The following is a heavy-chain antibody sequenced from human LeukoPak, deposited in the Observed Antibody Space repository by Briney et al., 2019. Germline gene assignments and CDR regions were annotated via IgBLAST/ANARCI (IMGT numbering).Heavy chain of an antibody. CDR1: GYTFTSYY. Sequence: ASVKVSCKASGYTFTSYYMHWVRQAPGQGLEWMGIINPSGGSTSYAQKFQGRVTMTRDTSTSTVYMELSSLRSEDTAVYHCARAAGYSYGYYYGMDVWGQGTTVTVSS. CDR3: ARAAGYSYGYYYGMDV. J-gene: IGHJ6*02. D-gene: IGHD5-18*01. CDR2: INPSGGST. V-gene: IGHV1-46*01.